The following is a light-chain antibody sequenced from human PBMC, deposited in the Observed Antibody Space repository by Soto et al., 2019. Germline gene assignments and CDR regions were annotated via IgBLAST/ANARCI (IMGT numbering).Light chain of an antibody. CDR1: QSVSSK. Sequence: EIVMTQSPATLSVSPGEGATLSCRASQSVSSKLAWYQQKPGQAPRLLIYGASSRATGIPDRFSGSGSGTDFTLTISRLEPEDYAVYYCQQYGSSPPATFGGGTKVDIK. V-gene: IGKV3-20*01. CDR3: QQYGSSPPAT. CDR2: GAS. J-gene: IGKJ4*01.